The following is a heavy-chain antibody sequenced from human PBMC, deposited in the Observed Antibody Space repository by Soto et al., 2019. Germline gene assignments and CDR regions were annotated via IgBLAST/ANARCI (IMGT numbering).Heavy chain of an antibody. Sequence: QVQLVQSGAEVKKPGASVKVSCKASGYIFTDYHIHWVRQAPGQGLEFMGWINTDNGGAGSAQQFQGRVNVTRDTSITTVYLELSNLRSDATAVYFCAKERGSNSLHPSYNWFDTWGQGTLITVSS. V-gene: IGHV1-2*02. J-gene: IGHJ5*02. CDR3: AKERGSNSLHPSYNWFDT. D-gene: IGHD6-13*01. CDR2: INTDNGGA. CDR1: GYIFTDYH.